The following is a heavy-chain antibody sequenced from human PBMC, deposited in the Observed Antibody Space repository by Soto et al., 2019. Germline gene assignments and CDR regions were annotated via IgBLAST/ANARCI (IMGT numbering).Heavy chain of an antibody. V-gene: IGHV4-31*03. CDR3: ARGIAVALDLNYYMDV. D-gene: IGHD6-19*01. Sequence: SETLSLTCTVSGGSISSGGYYWSWIRQHPGKGLEWIGYIYYSGSTYYNPSLKSRVTISVYTSKNQFSLKLSSVTAADTAVYYCARGIAVALDLNYYMDVWGKGTTVTVSS. CDR1: GGSISSGGYY. J-gene: IGHJ6*03. CDR2: IYYSGST.